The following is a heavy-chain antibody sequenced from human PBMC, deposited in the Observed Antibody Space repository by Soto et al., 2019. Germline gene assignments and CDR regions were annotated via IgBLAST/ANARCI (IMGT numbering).Heavy chain of an antibody. Sequence: SETLSLTCTASGGSISSYYWSWIRQPPGKGLEWIGYIYYSGSTNYNPSLKSRVTISVDTSKNQFSLKLSSVTAADTAVYYCARVMNSSGWYYFDYWGQGTLVTVS. CDR2: IYYSGST. CDR3: ARVMNSSGWYYFDY. CDR1: GGSISSYY. J-gene: IGHJ4*02. D-gene: IGHD6-19*01. V-gene: IGHV4-59*01.